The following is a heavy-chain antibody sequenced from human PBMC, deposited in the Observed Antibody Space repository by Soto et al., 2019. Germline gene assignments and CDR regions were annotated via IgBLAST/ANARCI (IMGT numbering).Heavy chain of an antibody. Sequence: PSETLSLTCAVSGGSISSSNWWSWVRQPPGKGLEWIGEIYHSGSTNYNPSLKSRVTISVDKSKNQFSLKLSSVTAADTAVYYCARANVLLWFGESGHWDYWGQGTLVTVSS. CDR3: ARANVLLWFGESGHWDY. CDR2: IYHSGST. D-gene: IGHD3-10*01. V-gene: IGHV4-4*02. J-gene: IGHJ4*02. CDR1: GGSISSSNW.